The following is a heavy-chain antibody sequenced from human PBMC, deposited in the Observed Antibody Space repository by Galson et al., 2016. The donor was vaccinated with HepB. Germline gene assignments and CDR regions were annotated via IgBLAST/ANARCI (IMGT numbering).Heavy chain of an antibody. CDR1: GGSINSHY. J-gene: IGHJ6*02. D-gene: IGHD3-9*01. CDR2: LSPIGGS. V-gene: IGHV4-59*11. CDR3: AAHDILADGGYGLDV. Sequence: SETLSPTCTVSGGSINSHYWSWIRQPPGGGLEWIGYLSPIGGSTSSPPLKSRVTISLDTSNNQFFLTLPSVTTADSAVYYCAAHDILADGGYGLDVWGQGTAVTVSS.